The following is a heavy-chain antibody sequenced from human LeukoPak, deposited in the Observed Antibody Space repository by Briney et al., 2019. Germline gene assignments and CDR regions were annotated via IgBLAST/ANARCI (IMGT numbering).Heavy chain of an antibody. V-gene: IGHV3-23*01. CDR2: ISGSDGST. CDR1: GFTFSSYP. CDR3: AKVSLTRVNDY. J-gene: IGHJ4*02. D-gene: IGHD1-14*01. Sequence: GGSLRLSCAASGFTFSSYPMSWVRQAPGKGLEWVSAISGSDGSTYYADSVKGRFTISRDNSKNTLYLRMNSLRAEDTAVYYCAKVSLTRVNDYWGQGTLVTVSS.